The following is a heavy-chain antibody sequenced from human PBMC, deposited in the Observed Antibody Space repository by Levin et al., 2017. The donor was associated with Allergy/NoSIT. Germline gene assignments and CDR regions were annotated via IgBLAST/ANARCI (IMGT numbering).Heavy chain of an antibody. CDR1: GDSVSSDRAA. Sequence: SQTLSLTCAISGDSVSSDRAAWYWIRQSPSRGLEWLGRTYYRSKWYNDYAVSVKGRISVNPDTSKNQFSLQLNSVTPEDTALYYCARSSRSGGDFDYWGQGTLVTVSS. J-gene: IGHJ4*02. V-gene: IGHV6-1*01. CDR2: TYYRSKWYN. D-gene: IGHD3-16*01. CDR3: ARSSRSGGDFDY.